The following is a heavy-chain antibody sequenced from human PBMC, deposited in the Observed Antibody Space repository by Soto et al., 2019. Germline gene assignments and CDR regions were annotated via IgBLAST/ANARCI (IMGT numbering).Heavy chain of an antibody. CDR2: IIPIFGTA. J-gene: IGHJ5*02. Sequence: SVKVSCKASGGTFSSYAISWVRQAPGQGLEWMGGIIPIFGTANYAQKFQGRVTITADESTSTAYMELSSLRSEDTAVYYCARALPTPYSSSPPAWFDPWGQGTLVTVSS. V-gene: IGHV1-69*13. CDR3: ARALPTPYSSSPPAWFDP. CDR1: GGTFSSYA. D-gene: IGHD6-6*01.